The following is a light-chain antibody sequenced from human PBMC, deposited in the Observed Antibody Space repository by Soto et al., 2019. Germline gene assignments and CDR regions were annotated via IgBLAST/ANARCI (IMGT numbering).Light chain of an antibody. Sequence: EIVLTQSPGTLSLSPGERATLSCRASQSVSSSYLAWYQQQPDQAPRLLIYGATTRAPGIPDRFSGSGSGTDFTLTITRLEPEDFAVYYCQQFDGSPETFGQGTKLDIK. J-gene: IGKJ2*01. CDR1: QSVSSSY. CDR2: GAT. V-gene: IGKV3-20*01. CDR3: QQFDGSPET.